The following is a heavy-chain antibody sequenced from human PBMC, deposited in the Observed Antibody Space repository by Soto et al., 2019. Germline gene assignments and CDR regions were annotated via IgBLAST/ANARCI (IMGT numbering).Heavy chain of an antibody. V-gene: IGHV1-69*06. CDR2: IIPIFGTA. J-gene: IGHJ4*02. D-gene: IGHD3-10*01. CDR3: ARIFRAYYGSAKE. CDR1: GGTFSSYA. Sequence: QVQLVQSGAEEKKPGSSVKVSCKASGGTFSSYAISWVRQAPGQGLEWMGGIIPIFGTANYAQKFQGRVTITADKSTSSAYMELSSLRSEDTAMYYCARIFRAYYGSAKEWGQGTLVTVSS.